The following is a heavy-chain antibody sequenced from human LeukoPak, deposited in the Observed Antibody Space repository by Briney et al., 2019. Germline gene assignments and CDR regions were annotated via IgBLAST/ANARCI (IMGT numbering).Heavy chain of an antibody. J-gene: IGHJ4*02. CDR1: GGSISSSNW. Sequence: SETLSLTCAVSGGSISSSNWWSWVRRPPGKGLEWIGEIYHSGSTNYNPPLKSRVTISVDKSKNQFSLKLSSVTAADTAVYYCASASGWERPFDYWGQGTLVTVSS. CDR3: ASASGWERPFDY. V-gene: IGHV4-4*02. CDR2: IYHSGST. D-gene: IGHD6-19*01.